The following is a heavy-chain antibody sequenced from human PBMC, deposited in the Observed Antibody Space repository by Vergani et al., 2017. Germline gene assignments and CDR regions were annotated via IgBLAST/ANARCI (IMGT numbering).Heavy chain of an antibody. V-gene: IGHV3-7*01. J-gene: IGHJ1*01. CDR2: IKQDGSAK. Sequence: EVQLVESGGGLVQPGGSLRLSCAASGFTFSSYWMSWVRQAPGKGLEWVANIKQDGSAKYYVDSVKGRFTISRDNAKNSLYLQMNSLRAEDTAVYYCAREGRAVADDAEYFQHWGQGTLVTVSS. D-gene: IGHD6-19*01. CDR1: GFTFSSYW. CDR3: AREGRAVADDAEYFQH.